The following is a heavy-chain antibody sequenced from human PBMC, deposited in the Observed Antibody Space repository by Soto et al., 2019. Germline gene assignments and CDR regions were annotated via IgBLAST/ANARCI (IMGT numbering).Heavy chain of an antibody. V-gene: IGHV4-31*11. CDR1: GGSISSGGYY. CDR2: IYYSGST. D-gene: IGHD6-13*01. Sequence: PSETLSLTCAVSGGSISSGGYYWSWIRQHPGKGLEWIGYIYYSGSTYYNPSLKSRVTISVDTSKNQFSLKLSSVTAADTAVYYCARDLQYSRLFYGMDVWGQGTTVTVSS. J-gene: IGHJ6*02. CDR3: ARDLQYSRLFYGMDV.